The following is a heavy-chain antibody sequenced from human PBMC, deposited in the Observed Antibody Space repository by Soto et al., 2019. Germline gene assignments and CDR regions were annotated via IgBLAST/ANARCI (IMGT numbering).Heavy chain of an antibody. CDR3: ARPKRYCRGGSCYWNWFDP. D-gene: IGHD2-15*01. CDR1: GYTFISHA. Sequence: QVQLVQSGGEVKKPGASVKVSCKASGYTFISHAITWVRQAPGQGLEWMGWISGYNGDTNYAQDLQGRVTMTTDTSTSTAYMEMRSLRSDDTAVYYCARPKRYCRGGSCYWNWFDPWGQGTLVTVSS. J-gene: IGHJ5*02. CDR2: ISGYNGDT. V-gene: IGHV1-18*01.